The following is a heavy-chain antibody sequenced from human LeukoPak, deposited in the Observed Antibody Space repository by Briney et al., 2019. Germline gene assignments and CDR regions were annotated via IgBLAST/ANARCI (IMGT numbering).Heavy chain of an antibody. J-gene: IGHJ4*02. CDR2: ISYDGSNK. D-gene: IGHD5-18*01. V-gene: IGHV3-30*18. CDR1: GFTFSSYG. Sequence: GGSLRLSCAASGFTFSSYGMHWVRQAPGKGLEWVAVISYDGSNKYYADSVKGRFTLSRDNSKNTLYLQMNSLRAEDTAVYYCAKEILDSYGLGPDPIDYWGQGTLVTVSS. CDR3: AKEILDSYGLGPDPIDY.